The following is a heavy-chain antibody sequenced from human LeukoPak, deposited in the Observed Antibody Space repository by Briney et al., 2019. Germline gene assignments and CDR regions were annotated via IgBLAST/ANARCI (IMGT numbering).Heavy chain of an antibody. J-gene: IGHJ4*02. D-gene: IGHD2-2*01. CDR2: ISAYNGNT. V-gene: IGHV1-18*01. CDR3: AKYIPKDRASLNY. CDR1: GYTFTSYG. Sequence: GASVKVSCKASGYTFTSYGISWVRQAPGQGLEWMGWISAYNGNTNYAQKLQGRVTMTTDTSTSTAYMELRSLRAEDTAVYYCAKYIPKDRASLNYWGQGTLVTVSS.